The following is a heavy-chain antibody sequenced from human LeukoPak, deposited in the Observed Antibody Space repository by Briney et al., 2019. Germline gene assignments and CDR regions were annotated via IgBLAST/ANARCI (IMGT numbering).Heavy chain of an antibody. CDR1: GFTFSAYS. Sequence: HPGGSLRLSCAASGFTFSAYSLTWVRQAPGKGLEWVSSISSTSSYIYYADSLKARFTISRDNAKNSLYLQMNTLSAEDRAVYYWARTVTAGIYRGGYYFDYWGQGALVTVSS. CDR2: ISSTSSYI. V-gene: IGHV3-21*01. J-gene: IGHJ4*02. CDR3: ARTVTAGIYRGGYYFDY. D-gene: IGHD6-13*01.